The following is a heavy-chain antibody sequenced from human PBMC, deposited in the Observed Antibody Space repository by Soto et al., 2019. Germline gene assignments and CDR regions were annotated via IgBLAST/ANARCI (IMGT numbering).Heavy chain of an antibody. CDR2: IYYSGST. V-gene: IGHV4-31*03. J-gene: IGHJ4*02. CDR3: ARDQENLFDY. CDR1: GGSISSGGYY. Sequence: SETLSLTCTVSGGSISSGGYYWSWIRQHPGKGLEWIGYIYYSGSTYYNPSLKSRVTISVDTSKNQFSLKLSSVTAADTAVYYCARDQENLFDYWGQGTLVTVSS.